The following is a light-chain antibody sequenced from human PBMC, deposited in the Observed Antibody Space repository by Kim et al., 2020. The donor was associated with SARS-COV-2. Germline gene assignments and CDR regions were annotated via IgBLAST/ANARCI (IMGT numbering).Light chain of an antibody. CDR1: SSNSRNNY. Sequence: KVPVPSSGRSSNSRNNYVALYQRLPETAPKHRFYDINKRPSGIPDRFSGSKSGASAALGITGLQTGDEADYYCGTWESSLSAGVFGGGTQLTVL. J-gene: IGLJ3*02. CDR2: DIN. V-gene: IGLV1-51*01. CDR3: GTWESSLSAGV.